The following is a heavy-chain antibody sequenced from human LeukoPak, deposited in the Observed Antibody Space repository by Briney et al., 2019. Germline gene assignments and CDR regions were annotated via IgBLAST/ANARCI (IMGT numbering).Heavy chain of an antibody. D-gene: IGHD1-1*01. CDR1: GYTFTNYG. Sequence: ASVKVSCKASGYTFTNYGINWVRQAPGQGLEWMGWMNPNSGTTGCAQRFLGRVTITSNTSISTTYMELSSLRSEDTAVYYCARGRSPGTSMEYYYYMDVWGKGTTVTVSS. J-gene: IGHJ6*03. CDR2: MNPNSGTT. V-gene: IGHV1-8*01. CDR3: ARGRSPGTSMEYYYYMDV.